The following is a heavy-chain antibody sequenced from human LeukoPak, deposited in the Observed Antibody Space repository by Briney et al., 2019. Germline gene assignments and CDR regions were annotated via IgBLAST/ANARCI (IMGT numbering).Heavy chain of an antibody. CDR1: GFTFSSYW. V-gene: IGHV3-74*01. CDR3: ARARNYYYGSGSYYLFAFDI. J-gene: IGHJ3*02. Sequence: GGSLRLSCAASGFTFSSYWMHWVRQAPGKGLVWVSRINSDGSSTSYADSVKGRSTISRDNAKNTLYLQMNSLRAEDTAVYYCARARNYYYGSGSYYLFAFDIWGQGTMVTVSS. CDR2: INSDGSST. D-gene: IGHD3-10*01.